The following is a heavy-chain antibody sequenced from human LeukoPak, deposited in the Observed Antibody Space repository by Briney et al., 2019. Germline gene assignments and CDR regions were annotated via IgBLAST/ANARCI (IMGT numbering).Heavy chain of an antibody. CDR3: ARGGRGYAFDY. CDR2: INHSGST. Sequence: SETLSLTCAVSGGSISSGGYSWSWIRQPPGKGLEWIGEINHSGSTNYNPSLKSRVTISVDTSKNQFSLKLSSVTTADTAVYYCARGGRGYAFDYWGQGTLVTVSS. D-gene: IGHD5-12*01. J-gene: IGHJ4*02. V-gene: IGHV4-30-2*01. CDR1: GGSISSGGYS.